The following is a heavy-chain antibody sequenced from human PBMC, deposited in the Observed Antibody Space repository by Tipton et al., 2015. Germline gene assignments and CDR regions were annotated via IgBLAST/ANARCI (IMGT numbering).Heavy chain of an antibody. J-gene: IGHJ4*02. D-gene: IGHD6-6*01. CDR1: GGSISSSSYY. Sequence: TLSLTCTVSGGSISSSSYYWSWIRQPPGKGLQWIGYIYYSGSTNYNPSLKSRVTISVDTSKNQFSLKLRSVTAADTAVYYCAREAYSSSGLIFDYWGQGTLVTVSS. CDR3: AREAYSSSGLIFDY. CDR2: IYYSGST. V-gene: IGHV4-61*01.